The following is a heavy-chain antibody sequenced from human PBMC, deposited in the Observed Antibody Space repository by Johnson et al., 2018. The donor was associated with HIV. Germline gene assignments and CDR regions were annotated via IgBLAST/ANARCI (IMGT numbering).Heavy chain of an antibody. CDR3: AKGRKWNDVGNDALDI. V-gene: IGHV3-30*04. J-gene: IGHJ3*02. Sequence: VHLVESGGGVVQPGRSLRLSCAASGFTFSSYAMHWVRQAPGKGLEWVAVISYDGRIPSHADSVKGRFTISRDNSKSTVFLQMSNLRPEDTAVYYCAKGRKWNDVGNDALDIWGQGTLVTVSS. CDR1: GFTFSSYA. D-gene: IGHD1-1*01. CDR2: ISYDGRIP.